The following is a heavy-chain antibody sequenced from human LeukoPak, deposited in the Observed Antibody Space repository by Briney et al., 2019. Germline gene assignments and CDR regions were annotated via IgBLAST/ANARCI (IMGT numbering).Heavy chain of an antibody. CDR2: ISYDGSNK. CDR1: GFTFSSYA. J-gene: IGHJ4*02. D-gene: IGHD6-19*01. Sequence: PGRSLRFSCAASGFTFSSYAMHWVRQAPGKGLEWVAVISYDGSNKYYADSVKGRFTISRDNSKNTLYLQMNSLRAEDTAVYYCARDPKGEIAVAGTLDYWGQGTLVTVSS. CDR3: ARDPKGEIAVAGTLDY. V-gene: IGHV3-30-3*01.